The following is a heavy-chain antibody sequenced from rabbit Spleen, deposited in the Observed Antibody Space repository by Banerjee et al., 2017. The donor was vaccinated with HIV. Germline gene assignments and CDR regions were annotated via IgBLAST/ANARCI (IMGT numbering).Heavy chain of an antibody. J-gene: IGHJ4*01. D-gene: IGHD5-1*01. CDR1: GVSFSGNSY. Sequence: QSLEESGGDLVKPGASLTLTCIASGVSFSGNSYMCWVRQAPGKGLEWIGCIATGDGNTYYASWAKGRFTISKTSSTTVTLQMTSLTAADTATYFCARDLVTVIGWNFNLWGPGTLVTVS. V-gene: IGHV1S40*01. CDR2: IATGDGNT. CDR3: ARDLVTVIGWNFNL.